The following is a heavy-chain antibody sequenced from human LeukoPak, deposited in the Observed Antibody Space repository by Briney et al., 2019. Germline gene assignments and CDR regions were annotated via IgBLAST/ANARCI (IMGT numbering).Heavy chain of an antibody. V-gene: IGHV3-9*01. J-gene: IGHJ4*02. D-gene: IGHD4-17*01. CDR3: ARGDYGDYRPVDY. Sequence: PGGSLRLSCAASGFTFDDYAMHWVRQAPGKGLEWVSGISWNSGSIGYADSVKGRFTISRDNAKNSLYLQMNSLRAEDTAVYYCARGDYGDYRPVDYWGQGTLVTVSS. CDR1: GFTFDDYA. CDR2: ISWNSGSI.